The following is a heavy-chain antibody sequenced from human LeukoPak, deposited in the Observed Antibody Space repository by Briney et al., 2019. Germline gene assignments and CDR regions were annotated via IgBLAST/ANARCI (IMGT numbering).Heavy chain of an antibody. CDR3: ARDQDGYNYDY. V-gene: IGHV1-2*02. Sequence: ASVKVSCKASEYTFTGDYVHWVRQAPGQGLEWMGWINPNSGGTNYAQKFQGRVTMTRDTSINTAYIELSRLTSDDTAVYYCARDQDGYNYDYWGQGTLVTVSS. J-gene: IGHJ4*02. CDR1: EYTFTGDY. D-gene: IGHD5-24*01. CDR2: INPNSGGT.